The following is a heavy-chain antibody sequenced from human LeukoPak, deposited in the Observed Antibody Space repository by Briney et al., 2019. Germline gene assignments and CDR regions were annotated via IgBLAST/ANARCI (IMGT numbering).Heavy chain of an antibody. CDR3: ARAPCSGGSCYSLEFGY. Sequence: SVKVSCKASGGTFSSYAISWVRQAPGQGLEWMGRIIPIFGTANYAQKFQGRVTITTDESTSTAYMELSSLRSEDTAVYYCARAPCSGGSCYSLEFGYWGQGTLVTVAS. D-gene: IGHD2-15*01. J-gene: IGHJ4*02. CDR1: GGTFSSYA. CDR2: IIPIFGTA. V-gene: IGHV1-69*05.